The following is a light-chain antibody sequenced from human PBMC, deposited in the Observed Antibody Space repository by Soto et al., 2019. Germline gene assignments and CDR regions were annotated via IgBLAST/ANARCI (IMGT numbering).Light chain of an antibody. CDR1: SSDVGRYNY. J-gene: IGLJ3*02. Sequence: QSALTQPASVSGSPGQSITISCTGTSSDVGRYNYVSWYQQHPGKAPKLMIYEVSNRPSGVSNRFSGSKSGNTASLTISGLQPEDEADYYCNSYTSTSARVFGGGTKVPVL. V-gene: IGLV2-14*01. CDR2: EVS. CDR3: NSYTSTSARV.